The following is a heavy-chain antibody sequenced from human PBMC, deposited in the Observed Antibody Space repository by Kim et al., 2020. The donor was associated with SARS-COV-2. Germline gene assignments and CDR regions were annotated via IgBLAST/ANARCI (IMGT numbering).Heavy chain of an antibody. CDR3: ARRHGGSGWYGLGLYFQH. Sequence: SETLSLTCAVYGGSFSGYYWSWIRQPPGKGLEWIGEINHSGSTNYNPSLKSRVTISVDTSKNQFSLKLSSVTAADTAVYYCARRHGGSGWYGLGLYFQHWGQGTLVTVSS. J-gene: IGHJ1*01. V-gene: IGHV4-34*01. CDR1: GGSFSGYY. CDR2: INHSGST. D-gene: IGHD6-19*01.